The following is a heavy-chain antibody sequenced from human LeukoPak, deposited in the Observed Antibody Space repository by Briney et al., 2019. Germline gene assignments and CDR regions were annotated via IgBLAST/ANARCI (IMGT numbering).Heavy chain of an antibody. J-gene: IGHJ3*02. D-gene: IGHD1-7*01. CDR3: AKGVWNYETDAFDT. CDR1: GFTFSSYA. Sequence: GGSLRLSCAASGFTFSSYAMSWVRQAPGKGLEWVSAISGSGGSTYYADSVKGRFTISRDNAKNSLYLQMNSLRAEDTALYYCAKGVWNYETDAFDTWGQGTMVTVSS. CDR2: ISGSGGST. V-gene: IGHV3-23*01.